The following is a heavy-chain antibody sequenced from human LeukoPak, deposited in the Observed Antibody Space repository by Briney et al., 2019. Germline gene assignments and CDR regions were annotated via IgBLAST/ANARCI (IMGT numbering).Heavy chain of an antibody. CDR3: ARESPPDPIDY. Sequence: PSETLSLTCTVSGYSISSGYYWGWIRQHPRKGLEGIGSIYHSGSTYYNPSLKSRVTTSVDTSKIQSSLKLSSVTAADTAVYYCARESPPDPIDYWGQGTLVTVSS. CDR2: IYHSGST. D-gene: IGHD3-9*01. V-gene: IGHV4-38-2*02. CDR1: GYSISSGYY. J-gene: IGHJ4*02.